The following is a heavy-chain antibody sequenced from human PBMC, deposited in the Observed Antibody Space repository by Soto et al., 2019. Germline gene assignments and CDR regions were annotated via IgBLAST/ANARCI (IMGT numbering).Heavy chain of an antibody. D-gene: IGHD2-21*02. V-gene: IGHV5-51*01. CDR1: GYDFASYW. CDR2: MYPGDSDA. J-gene: IGHJ4*02. Sequence: GDSLKISCKGSGYDFASYWIGWVRQMPGKGLEYMALMYPGDSDAKYSPSFQCHVSISADKCANSTSLQWRSLRASDSAMYFCARQGWTLTAKNPFEIWGQGTLVTVSS. CDR3: ARQGWTLTAKNPFEI.